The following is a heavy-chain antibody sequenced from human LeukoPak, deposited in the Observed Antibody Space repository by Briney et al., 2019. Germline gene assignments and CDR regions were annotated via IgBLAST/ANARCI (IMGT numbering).Heavy chain of an antibody. V-gene: IGHV3-33*06. CDR1: GFTFSSYG. Sequence: GGSLRLSCAASGFTFSSYGMHWVRQAPGKGLEWVAVIWYDGSNKYYADSVKGRFTISRDNSKNTLYLQMNSLRAEDTAVYYCAKDAVRREPFQVNWFDPWGQGTLVTVSS. J-gene: IGHJ5*02. CDR2: IWYDGSNK. CDR3: AKDAVRREPFQVNWFDP. D-gene: IGHD1-26*01.